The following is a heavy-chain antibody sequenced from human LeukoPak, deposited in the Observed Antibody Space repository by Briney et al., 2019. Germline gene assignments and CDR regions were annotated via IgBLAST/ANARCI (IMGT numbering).Heavy chain of an antibody. CDR3: ARVGRVAAAQGYFQH. Sequence: GGSLRLSCAASGFTVRSNYMSWVRQAPGKGLEWVSIIYGGGSVFYADSVKGRFTISRDNAKNTLYLQMNSLRAEDTAVYYCARVGRVAAAQGYFQHWGQGTLVTVSS. CDR1: GFTVRSNY. V-gene: IGHV3-53*01. CDR2: IYGGGSV. D-gene: IGHD6-13*01. J-gene: IGHJ1*01.